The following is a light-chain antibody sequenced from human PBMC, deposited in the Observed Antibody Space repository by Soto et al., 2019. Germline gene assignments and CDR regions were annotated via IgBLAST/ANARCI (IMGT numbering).Light chain of an antibody. CDR2: GAS. J-gene: IGKJ1*01. CDR3: QQYNSYPWT. V-gene: IGKV3-15*01. CDR1: QSVSSN. Sequence: EIVMTQSPATLSVYPGERATLSCRASQSVSSNLAWYQQKPGQAPRLLIYGASTRATGIPARFSGSGSGTEFTLTISSLQPDDFATYYCQQYNSYPWTFGQGTKVDIK.